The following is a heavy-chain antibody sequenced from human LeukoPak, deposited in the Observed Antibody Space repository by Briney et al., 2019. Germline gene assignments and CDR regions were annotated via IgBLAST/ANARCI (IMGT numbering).Heavy chain of an antibody. D-gene: IGHD5-18*01. CDR2: IYTSGST. J-gene: IGHJ4*02. V-gene: IGHV4-38-2*02. CDR3: ARGSYSYGNAFDY. Sequence: SETLSLTCTVSGYSISSGYYWGWIRQPPGKGLEWIGRIYTSGSTNYNPSLKSRVTISVDTSKNQFSLNLNSVTAADTAVYFCARGSYSYGNAFDYWGQGTLVTVSS. CDR1: GYSISSGYY.